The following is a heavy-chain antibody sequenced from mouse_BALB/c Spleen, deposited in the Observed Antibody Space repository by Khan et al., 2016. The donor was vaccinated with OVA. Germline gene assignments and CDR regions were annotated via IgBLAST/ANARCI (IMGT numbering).Heavy chain of an antibody. J-gene: IGHJ3*01. Sequence: VQLQQSGPELVEPGASVKMSCKASGYTFTNYVMHWVKQKPGQGLEWIGYINPYNAGTRYNEKFKDKATLTSDISSTTAYMEVSSLTSEDSVVYYCAREASSWDFSFPYWGQGTLVTVSA. D-gene: IGHD4-1*01. V-gene: IGHV1S136*01. CDR2: INPYNAGT. CDR1: GYTFTNYV. CDR3: AREASSWDFSFPY.